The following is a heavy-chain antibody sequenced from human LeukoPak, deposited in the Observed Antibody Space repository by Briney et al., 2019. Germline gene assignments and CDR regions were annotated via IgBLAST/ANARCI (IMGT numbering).Heavy chain of an antibody. Sequence: SVKVSCKASGGTFSSYAISWVRQAPGQGLEWMGRIISILGIANYAQRFQGRVTITADKSTSTAYMELSSLRSEDTAVYYCARGPSGVTTPEYFQHWGQGTLVTVSS. CDR3: ARGPSGVTTPEYFQH. V-gene: IGHV1-69*04. D-gene: IGHD7-27*01. J-gene: IGHJ1*01. CDR1: GGTFSSYA. CDR2: IISILGIA.